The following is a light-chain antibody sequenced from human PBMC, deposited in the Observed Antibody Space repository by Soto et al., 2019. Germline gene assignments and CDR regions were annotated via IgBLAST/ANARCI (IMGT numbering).Light chain of an antibody. Sequence: EIVLTQSPATLSLSPGERATLSCRASQSVSSYLAWYQQKPGQAPRLLIYDASNRATGIPARFSGSGSGTGFTLTISSLEPEDFEVYYCQQRSNWPQITFGQGTRLEIK. V-gene: IGKV3-11*01. CDR2: DAS. J-gene: IGKJ5*01. CDR3: QQRSNWPQIT. CDR1: QSVSSY.